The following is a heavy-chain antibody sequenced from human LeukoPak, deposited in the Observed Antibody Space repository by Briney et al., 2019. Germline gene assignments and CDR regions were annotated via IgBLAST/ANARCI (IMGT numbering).Heavy chain of an antibody. CDR1: GFTFSSYA. D-gene: IGHD3-9*01. CDR3: ARDTLRYFDWFRGTFDY. Sequence: GRSLRLSCAASGFTFSSYAMHWVRQAPGKGLEWVAVISYDGSNKYYADSVKGRFTISRDNSKNTLYLQMNSLRAEDTAVYYCARDTLRYFDWFRGTFDYWGQGTLVTVSS. CDR2: ISYDGSNK. J-gene: IGHJ4*02. V-gene: IGHV3-30-3*01.